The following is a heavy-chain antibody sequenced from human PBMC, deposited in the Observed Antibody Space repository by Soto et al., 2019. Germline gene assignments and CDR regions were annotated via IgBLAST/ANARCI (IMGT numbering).Heavy chain of an antibody. V-gene: IGHV1-3*01. CDR1: GYTFTSYA. D-gene: IGHD6-13*01. CDR3: ARVSWSGSSRCYSDY. Sequence: VASVKVSCKASGYTFTSYAMHWVRQAPGQRLEWMGWINAGNGNTKYSQKFQGRVTITRDTSASTAYMELSSLRSEDTAVYYCARVSWSGSSRCYSDYWGKGTLGTVSS. CDR2: INAGNGNT. J-gene: IGHJ4*03.